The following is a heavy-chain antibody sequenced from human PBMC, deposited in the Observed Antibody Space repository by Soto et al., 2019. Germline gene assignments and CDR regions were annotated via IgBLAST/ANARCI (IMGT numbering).Heavy chain of an antibody. CDR2: IKEGGSEN. Sequence: PVGSLRLSCAPSPFTLRIDWMSSLRPAPGKGLEWLANIKEGGSENYYVVSVSGRFTISRDNAKISLYLQMDSLRAEDTAVYYCERDGGYSGYYLNDYWCQGTLVTVSS. V-gene: IGHV3-7*05. D-gene: IGHD3-22*01. J-gene: IGHJ4*02. CDR3: ERDGGYSGYYLNDY. CDR1: PFTLRIDW.